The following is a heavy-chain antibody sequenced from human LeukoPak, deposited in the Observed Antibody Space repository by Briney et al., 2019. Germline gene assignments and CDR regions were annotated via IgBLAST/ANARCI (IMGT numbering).Heavy chain of an antibody. CDR1: GYTFAGYY. CDR3: ARGYDYLFGY. CDR2: INPNSGGT. D-gene: IGHD5-12*01. V-gene: IGHV1-2*02. Sequence: GPSVKVSCKASGYTFAGYYMHWVRQAPGQGLESMGWINPNSGGTNYAQKFQGRVTITRDTSNSTSYMELSRLRSDDTAVYYCARGYDYLFGYWGPGTLVTVSS. J-gene: IGHJ4*02.